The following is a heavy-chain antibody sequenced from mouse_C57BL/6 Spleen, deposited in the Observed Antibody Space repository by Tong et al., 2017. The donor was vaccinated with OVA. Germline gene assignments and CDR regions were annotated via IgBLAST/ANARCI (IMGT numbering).Heavy chain of an antibody. D-gene: IGHD2-3*01. V-gene: IGHV1-7*01. CDR2: INPSTGYT. Sequence: VQLQESGAELAKPGASVKMSCKASGYTFTSYWMHWVKQRPGQGLEWIGYINPSTGYTEYNQKFKDKATLTADKSSSTAYMQLSSLTSEDSAVYYCARGYGYYPFDYWGQGTTLTVSS. CDR3: ARGYGYYPFDY. J-gene: IGHJ2*01. CDR1: GYTFTSYW.